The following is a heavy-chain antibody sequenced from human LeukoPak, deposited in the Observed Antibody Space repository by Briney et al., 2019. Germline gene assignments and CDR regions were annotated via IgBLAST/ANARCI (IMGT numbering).Heavy chain of an antibody. CDR1: GFTISSYA. J-gene: IGHJ3*02. CDR3: ARNAFDI. CDR2: ISYDGSNK. Sequence: PGRSLRLSCAASGFTISSYAMHWVRQAPGKGLEWVAVISYDGSNKYYADSVKGRFTISRDNSKNTLYLQMNSLRAEDTAVYYCARNAFDIWGQGTMVTVSS. V-gene: IGHV3-30*04.